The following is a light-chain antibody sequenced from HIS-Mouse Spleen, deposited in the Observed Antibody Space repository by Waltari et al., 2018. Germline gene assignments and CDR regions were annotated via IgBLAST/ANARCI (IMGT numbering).Light chain of an antibody. CDR2: EGS. Sequence: QSALTQPASVSGSPGQSITISCTGTSSDVGSYNLVSWYQQHPGKAPKLMIDEGSKRPSGVSNRLSGSKSGNTASLTISGLQAEDEADYYCCSYAGSSTFVVFGGGTKLTVL. J-gene: IGLJ2*01. V-gene: IGLV2-23*03. CDR3: CSYAGSSTFVV. CDR1: SSDVGSYNL.